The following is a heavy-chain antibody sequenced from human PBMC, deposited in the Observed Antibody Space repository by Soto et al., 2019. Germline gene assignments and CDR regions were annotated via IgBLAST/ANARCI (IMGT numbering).Heavy chain of an antibody. D-gene: IGHD3-10*01. J-gene: IGHJ4*02. CDR2: FRSGGDDDTT. V-gene: IGHV3-23*01. CDR3: AKKVNSGSGSQFFDY. Sequence: PGGSLRLSCAASGFTFSSYSMSWVRQAPGKGLEWVSGFRSGGDDDTTYYADSVRGRFTISRDNSKNTPFLQMNSLRAEDTAIYYCAKKVNSGSGSQFFDYWGQGTLVTVSS. CDR1: GFTFSSYS.